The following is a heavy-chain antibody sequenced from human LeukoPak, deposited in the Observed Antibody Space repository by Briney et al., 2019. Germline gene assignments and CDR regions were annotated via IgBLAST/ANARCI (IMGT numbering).Heavy chain of an antibody. CDR2: IQNDEIDK. CDR3: AKERKLLPFDC. V-gene: IGHV3-30*02. J-gene: IGHJ4*02. D-gene: IGHD4-23*01. Sequence: GGSLRLSCEVSGFTFATYGMHWVRQAPGKGLEWVAFIQNDEIDKFYADSVRGRFTISRDNSKNTLYLQMNSLRAEDTAVYYCAKERKLLPFDCWGQGTLVTVSS. CDR1: GFTFATYG.